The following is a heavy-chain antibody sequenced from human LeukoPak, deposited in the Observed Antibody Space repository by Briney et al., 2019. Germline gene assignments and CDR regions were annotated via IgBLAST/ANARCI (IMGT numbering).Heavy chain of an antibody. J-gene: IGHJ4*02. Sequence: SETLSLTCTVSGVSIRSYYWSWIRQPPGKGLEWIGYIYYSGSTNYNPSLKSRVTISVDTSKNQFSLKLSSVTAADTAVYYCARAFDYYDRSGYISDYWGQGTLVTVSS. V-gene: IGHV4-59*01. CDR3: ARAFDYYDRSGYISDY. D-gene: IGHD3-22*01. CDR2: IYYSGST. CDR1: GVSIRSYY.